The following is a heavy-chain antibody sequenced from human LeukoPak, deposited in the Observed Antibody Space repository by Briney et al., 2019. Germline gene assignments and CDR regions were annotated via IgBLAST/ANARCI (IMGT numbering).Heavy chain of an antibody. CDR2: ISYDGSNK. CDR1: GFTFSSYA. V-gene: IGHV3-30*18. CDR3: AKDPGKRNYYDSSD. Sequence: GGSLRLSCAASGFTFSSYAMSWVRQAPGKGLEWVAVISYDGSNKYYADSVKGRFTISRDNSKNTLYLQMNSLRAEDTAVYYCAKDPGKRNYYDSSDWGQGTLVTVSS. D-gene: IGHD3-22*01. J-gene: IGHJ4*02.